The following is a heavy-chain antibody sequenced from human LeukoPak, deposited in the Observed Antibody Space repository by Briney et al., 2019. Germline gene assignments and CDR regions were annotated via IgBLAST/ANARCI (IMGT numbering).Heavy chain of an antibody. CDR1: GGSFSGYY. CDR2: INHSGST. CDR3: ARYRRVPPGRRRWFDP. D-gene: IGHD2-2*01. J-gene: IGHJ5*02. Sequence: KPSETLSLTCAVYGGSFSGYYWSWIRQPPGKGLEWIGEINHSGSTNYNPSLKSRVTISVDTSKNQFSLKLSSVTAADTAVHYCARYRRVPPGRRRWFDPWGQGTLVTVSS. V-gene: IGHV4-34*01.